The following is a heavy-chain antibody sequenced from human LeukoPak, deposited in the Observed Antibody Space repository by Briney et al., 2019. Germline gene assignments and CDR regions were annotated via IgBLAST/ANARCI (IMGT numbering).Heavy chain of an antibody. D-gene: IGHD5-18*01. Sequence: SVKVSSTGFLVTLITSVISWVRHTPGQGLEWMGRIIPILGIANYAQKFQGRVTITADKSTSTVYMELSSLRSEDTAGYYCAYSVWFDRWGQGTLVTVSS. CDR3: AYSVWFDR. CDR1: LVTLITSV. V-gene: IGHV1-69*04. J-gene: IGHJ5*02. CDR2: IIPILGIA.